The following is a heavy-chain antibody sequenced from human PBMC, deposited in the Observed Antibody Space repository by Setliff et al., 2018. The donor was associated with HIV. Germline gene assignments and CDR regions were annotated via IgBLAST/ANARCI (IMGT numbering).Heavy chain of an antibody. CDR3: ARYKWNNWIFGWFDP. D-gene: IGHD1-20*01. Sequence: GGSLRLSCVASGLTFSNYMSWVRQAPGKGLEWVSYISGGSTSHMNYADSVKGRFTISRDNAKNSLYLQMNSLRAEDTAVYYCARYKWNNWIFGWFDPWGRGTQVTVS. CDR1: GLTFSNY. V-gene: IGHV3-11*06. CDR2: ISGGSTSHM. J-gene: IGHJ5*02.